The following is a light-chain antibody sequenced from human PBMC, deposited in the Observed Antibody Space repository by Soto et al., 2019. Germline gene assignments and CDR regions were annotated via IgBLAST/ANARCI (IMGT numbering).Light chain of an antibody. CDR1: SRDVGAYNY. CDR3: SSYTITSTPV. Sequence: QSALTQPASVSGSPGQSITISCTGTSRDVGAYNYVSWYQQHPGKAPKLLIYDVSDRPSGVSNRFSGSKSGNTASLTISGLQAEDEADYYCSSYTITSTPVFGGGTKLTVL. J-gene: IGLJ2*01. V-gene: IGLV2-14*03. CDR2: DVS.